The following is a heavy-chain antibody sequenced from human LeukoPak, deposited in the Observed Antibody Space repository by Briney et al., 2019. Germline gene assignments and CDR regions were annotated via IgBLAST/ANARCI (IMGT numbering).Heavy chain of an antibody. CDR3: ARLYYYDSSGYYLDY. J-gene: IGHJ4*02. Sequence: PSGTLSLTCAVYGGSFSGYYWSWIRQPPGKGLEWIGEINHSGSTNYNPSLKSRVTISVDTSKNQFSLKLSSVTAADTAVYYCARLYYYDSSGYYLDYWGQGTLVTVSS. CDR1: GGSFSGYY. D-gene: IGHD3-22*01. V-gene: IGHV4-34*01. CDR2: INHSGST.